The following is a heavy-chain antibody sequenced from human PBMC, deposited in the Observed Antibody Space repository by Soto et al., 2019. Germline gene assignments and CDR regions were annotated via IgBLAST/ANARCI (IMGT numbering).Heavy chain of an antibody. CDR2: IWYDGSNK. CDR3: ARDRYCSSTRCSVDY. CDR1: GFTFSSYV. D-gene: IGHD2-2*01. Sequence: GGSLRLSCAASGFTFSSYVMHWVRQAPGKGLEWVAVIWYDGSNKYYADPVKGRFTISRDNSKNTLYLQMNSLRAEDTAVYYCARDRYCSSTRCSVDYWGQGTLVTVSS. J-gene: IGHJ4*02. V-gene: IGHV3-33*01.